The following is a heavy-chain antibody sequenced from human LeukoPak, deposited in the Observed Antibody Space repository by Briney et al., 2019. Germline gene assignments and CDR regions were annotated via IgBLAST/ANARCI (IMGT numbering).Heavy chain of an antibody. CDR1: GGSISGGGYY. J-gene: IGHJ4*02. CDR3: ARAFSGSYYSFFDY. V-gene: IGHV4-31*03. Sequence: SETLSLTCTVSGGSISGGGYYWSWIRQHPGKGLEWIGYIYYSGSTYYNPSLESRVTISVDTSKSQFSLKLSSVTAADTAVYYCARAFSGSYYSFFDYWGQGTLVTVSS. CDR2: IYYSGST. D-gene: IGHD1-26*01.